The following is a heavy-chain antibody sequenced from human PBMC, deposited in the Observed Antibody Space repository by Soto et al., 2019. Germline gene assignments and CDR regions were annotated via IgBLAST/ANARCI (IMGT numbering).Heavy chain of an antibody. V-gene: IGHV3-74*01. CDR1: GFTFSRYW. D-gene: IGHD5-12*01. CDR2: INTDGSST. CDR3: ARDGYSGYDY. Sequence: VPLVESGGGLVQPGGSLRLSCAASGFTFSRYWMHWVRQAPGKGLVWVSRINTDGSSTSYADSVKGRFTISRDNAKNTLYLQVNSLTAEDTAVYYCARDGYSGYDYWGQGTLVTVSS. J-gene: IGHJ4*02.